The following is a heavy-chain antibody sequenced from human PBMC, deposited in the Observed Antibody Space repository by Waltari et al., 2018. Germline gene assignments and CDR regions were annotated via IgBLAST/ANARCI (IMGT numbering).Heavy chain of an antibody. V-gene: IGHV4-59*01. J-gene: IGHJ4*01. D-gene: IGHD6-19*01. Sequence: QVQLQESGSGLVKPSETLSLTCTVSGGSISSYYWSWIRQPPGKGLEWIWYIYYSVSTNYNPSLNSRVTISVDTSKNQFSLKLSSVTAADTAMYYCARVTFSGLDYWGHGTLVTVSS. CDR2: IYYSVST. CDR3: ARVTFSGLDY. CDR1: GGSISSYY.